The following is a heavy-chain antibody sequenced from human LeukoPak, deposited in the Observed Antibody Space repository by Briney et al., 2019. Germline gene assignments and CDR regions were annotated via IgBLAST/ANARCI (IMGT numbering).Heavy chain of an antibody. Sequence: GSLRLSCAASGFTFSSYSMNWVRQAPGKGLEWVSSISSSSSYIYYADSVKGRFTISRDNAKNSLYLQMNSLRAEDTAVYYCARENFPSSGYYTYYFDYWGQGTLVTVSS. J-gene: IGHJ4*02. V-gene: IGHV3-21*01. CDR1: GFTFSSYS. D-gene: IGHD3-22*01. CDR2: ISSSSSYI. CDR3: ARENFPSSGYYTYYFDY.